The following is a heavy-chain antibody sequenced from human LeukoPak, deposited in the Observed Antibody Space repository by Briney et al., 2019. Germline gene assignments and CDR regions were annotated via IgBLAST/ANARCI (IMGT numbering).Heavy chain of an antibody. CDR2: IRYDGSNK. J-gene: IGHJ1*01. Sequence: PGGSLRLSCAASGFTFSSYGMHWVRQAPGKGLEWVAFIRYDGSNKYYADSVKSRFTISRDNSKNTLYLQMNSLRAEDTAVYYCANPGIAALEYFQHWGQGTLVTVSS. CDR1: GFTFSSYG. CDR3: ANPGIAALEYFQH. V-gene: IGHV3-30*02. D-gene: IGHD6-13*01.